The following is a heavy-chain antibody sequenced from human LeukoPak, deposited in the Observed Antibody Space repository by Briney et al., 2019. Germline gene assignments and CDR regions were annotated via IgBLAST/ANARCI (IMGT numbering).Heavy chain of an antibody. CDR2: ISSSSSYI. CDR1: GFTFGSHG. CDR3: ARVRGSGSSWYEYYYYYYGMDV. V-gene: IGHV3-21*01. J-gene: IGHJ6*02. D-gene: IGHD6-13*01. Sequence: GGSLRLSCAASGFTFGSHGMNWVRQAPGKGLEWVSSISSSSSYIYYADSVKGRFTISRDNAKNSLYLQMNSLRAEDTAVYYCARVRGSGSSWYEYYYYYYGMDVWGQGTTVTVSS.